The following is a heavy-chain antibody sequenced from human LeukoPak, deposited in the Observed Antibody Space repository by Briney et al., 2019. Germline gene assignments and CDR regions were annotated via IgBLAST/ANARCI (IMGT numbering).Heavy chain of an antibody. CDR1: GFTFSSYS. D-gene: IGHD1-26*01. CDR2: ISRSSGNT. CDR3: AKPRDSIVGTTTPTRLATLDI. Sequence: PGGSLRLSCVASGFTFSSYSLNWVRQAPGKGLEWVSSISRSSGNTYYADSVKGRFTISRDNAKNSLYLQMNNLRAEDTAVYYCAKPRDSIVGTTTPTRLATLDIWGQGTMVTVSS. J-gene: IGHJ3*02. V-gene: IGHV3-21*04.